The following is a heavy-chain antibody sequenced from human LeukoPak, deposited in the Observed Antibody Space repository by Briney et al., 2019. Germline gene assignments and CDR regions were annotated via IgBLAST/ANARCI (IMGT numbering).Heavy chain of an antibody. Sequence: ASVKVSCKASGYIFTGYYMHWVRQAPGQGLEWVGWINPNRGGTTYAQYFQGRVTMTRDTSISTAYMELSRLRSDDTAVYYCARGGDYNWNFDYWGQGTLVTVSS. J-gene: IGHJ4*02. CDR3: ARGGDYNWNFDY. CDR2: INPNRGGT. V-gene: IGHV1-2*02. D-gene: IGHD1-20*01. CDR1: GYIFTGYY.